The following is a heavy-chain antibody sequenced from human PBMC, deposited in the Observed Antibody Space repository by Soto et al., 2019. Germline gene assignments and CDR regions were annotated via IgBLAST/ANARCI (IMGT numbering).Heavy chain of an antibody. CDR1: GGTFSSYA. J-gene: IGHJ6*02. CDR3: ARSTDYDFWSGYSVDYYYYYGMDV. V-gene: IGHV1-69*01. D-gene: IGHD3-3*01. CDR2: IIPIFGTA. Sequence: QVPLVQSGAEVKKPGSSVKVSCKASGGTFSSYAISWVRQAPGQGLEWMGGIIPIFGTANYAQKFQGRVTITADESTSTAYMELSSLRSEDTAVYYCARSTDYDFWSGYSVDYYYYYGMDVWGQGTTVTVSS.